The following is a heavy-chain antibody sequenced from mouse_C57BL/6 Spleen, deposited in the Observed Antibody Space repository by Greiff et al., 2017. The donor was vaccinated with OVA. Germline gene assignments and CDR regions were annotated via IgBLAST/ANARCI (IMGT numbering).Heavy chain of an antibody. CDR3: ARGGLLPYFDV. D-gene: IGHD1-1*01. CDR1: GFTFSDYG. V-gene: IGHV5-17*01. J-gene: IGHJ1*03. CDR2: ISSGSSTI. Sequence: EVKVVESGGGLVKPGGSLKLSCAASGFTFSDYGMHWVRQAPEKGLEWVAYISSGSSTIYYADTVKGRFHISRDNAKNTLFLQMTSLRYEDTDMYYCARGGLLPYFDVWGTGTTVTVAS.